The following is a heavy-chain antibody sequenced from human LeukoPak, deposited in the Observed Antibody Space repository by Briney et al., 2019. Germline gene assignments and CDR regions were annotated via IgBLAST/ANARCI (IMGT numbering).Heavy chain of an antibody. D-gene: IGHD4-17*01. CDR3: AKDGMTTVTTKPRWFDY. CDR1: GFTFSTYG. V-gene: IGHV3-23*01. J-gene: IGHJ4*02. CDR2: ISGRDGNT. Sequence: GGSLRLSCAASGFTFSTYGMNWVRQAPGKGLEWVSAISGRDGNTYYADSVKGRFTISRDNSKNTLYLQMNSLRAEDTAVYYCAKDGMTTVTTKPRWFDYWGQGTLVTVSS.